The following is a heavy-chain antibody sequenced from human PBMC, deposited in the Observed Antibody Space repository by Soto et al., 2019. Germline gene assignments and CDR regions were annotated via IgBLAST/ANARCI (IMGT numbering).Heavy chain of an antibody. CDR1: GASIRRGGYY. Sequence: PSETLSLTCIVSGASIRRGGYYWIWLRQSPGKGLEWIGHIYYTGSTFYSPSLKSRLTISLDTSKNQFSLDLRSVTAADTAMYYCARIEMASIKWGRGTLVTVSS. CDR2: IYYTGST. CDR3: ARIEMASIK. J-gene: IGHJ4*02. V-gene: IGHV4-31*03.